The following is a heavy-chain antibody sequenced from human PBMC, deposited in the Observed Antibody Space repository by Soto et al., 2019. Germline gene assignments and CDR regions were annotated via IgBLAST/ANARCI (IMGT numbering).Heavy chain of an antibody. J-gene: IGHJ4*02. D-gene: IGHD6-13*01. V-gene: IGHV4-59*01. CDR2: IHYSGST. CDR1: GCSLCGYY. Sequence: ESLARTGTVSGCSLCGYYWSWIRQSPGKGLEWIGYIHYSGSTNYNPSLKSRVTISVDTSKNQLSLKLSSVTAADTAVYYCARGSAAGTKSPFDYWGQGTLVTVSS. CDR3: ARGSAAGTKSPFDY.